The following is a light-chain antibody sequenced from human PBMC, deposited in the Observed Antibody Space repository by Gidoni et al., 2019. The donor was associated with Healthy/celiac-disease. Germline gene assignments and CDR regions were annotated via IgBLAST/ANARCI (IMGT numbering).Light chain of an antibody. CDR2: DAS. J-gene: IGKJ2*01. CDR3: QQYNSYSPYT. Sequence: DSQMTQSPSTLSASVGDRVTITCRASQSISSWLAWYQQKPGKAPKLLIYDASSLESGVPSRFSGSGSGTEFTLTISSLQPDDFATYYCQQYNSYSPYTFXQXTKLXIK. CDR1: QSISSW. V-gene: IGKV1-5*01.